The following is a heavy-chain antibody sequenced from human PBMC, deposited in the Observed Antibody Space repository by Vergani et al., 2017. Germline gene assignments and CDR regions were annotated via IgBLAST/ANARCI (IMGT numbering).Heavy chain of an antibody. CDR3: AKDYDILTGYARTYYFDY. CDR2: LSASDRRT. J-gene: IGHJ4*02. Sequence: EVQVVESGGDLVQPGGSLRLSCAASGFTFIMHAMSWVRQAPGKGLEWVSTLSASDRRTHYADSVKGRFTISRDNSKNTLYLQMNSLRAEDTAVYYCAKDYDILTGYARTYYFDYWGQGTLVTVSS. V-gene: IGHV3-23*04. D-gene: IGHD3-9*01. CDR1: GFTFIMHA.